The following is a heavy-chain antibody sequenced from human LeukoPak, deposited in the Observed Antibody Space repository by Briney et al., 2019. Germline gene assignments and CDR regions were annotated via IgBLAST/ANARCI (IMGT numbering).Heavy chain of an antibody. CDR3: ATVGGSSGWFFDY. Sequence: GASVKVSCKVSGYTLTELSMHWVRRAPGKGLEWMGGFDPEDGETIYAQKFQGRVTMTEDTSTDTAYMELSSLRSEDTAVYYCATVGGSSGWFFDYWGQGTLVTVSS. V-gene: IGHV1-24*01. D-gene: IGHD6-19*01. CDR1: GYTLTELS. J-gene: IGHJ4*02. CDR2: FDPEDGET.